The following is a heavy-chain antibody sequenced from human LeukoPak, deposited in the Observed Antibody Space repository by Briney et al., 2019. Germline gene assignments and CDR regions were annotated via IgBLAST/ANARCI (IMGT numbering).Heavy chain of an antibody. J-gene: IGHJ4*02. CDR1: GFTFSSYE. D-gene: IGHD6-19*01. CDR2: ISSSGRTI. CDR3: ASVKWIAVAAFDY. V-gene: IGHV3-48*03. Sequence: PGGSLRLSCAASGFTFSSYEMNWVRQAPGKGLEWVSYISSSGRTIYYADSVKGRFTISRDNAKNSLYLQMNSLRAEDTAVYYCASVKWIAVAAFDYWGQGTLVTVSS.